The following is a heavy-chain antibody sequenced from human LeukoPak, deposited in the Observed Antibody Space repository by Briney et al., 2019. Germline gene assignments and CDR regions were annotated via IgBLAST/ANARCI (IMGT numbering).Heavy chain of an antibody. CDR2: IYYSGRT. CDR1: GGSISSYY. Sequence: SETLSLTCTVSGGSISSYYWSWIRQPPGKGLEWIGYIYYSGRTNYNPSLKSRVTISVDTSKNQFSLKLSSVTAADTAVYYCARHPMTANNWFDPWGQGTLVTVSS. CDR3: ARHPMTANNWFDP. J-gene: IGHJ5*02. D-gene: IGHD2-21*02. V-gene: IGHV4-59*08.